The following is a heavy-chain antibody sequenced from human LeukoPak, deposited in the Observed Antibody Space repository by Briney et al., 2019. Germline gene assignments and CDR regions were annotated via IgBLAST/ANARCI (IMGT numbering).Heavy chain of an antibody. CDR2: INESRSL. D-gene: IGHD5-18*01. CDR1: GGSFRGYY. J-gene: IGHJ6*03. CDR3: ARAGRGYNYGFVPSELDYYYYYMDV. Sequence: SETLSLTCAVYGGSFRGYYWSWIRQPPGKGLEWIGEINESRSLNYNPSLKSRVTISVDTSKNQFSLKLSSVTAADTAVYYCARAGRGYNYGFVPSELDYYYYYMDVWGKGTTVTVSS. V-gene: IGHV4-34*01.